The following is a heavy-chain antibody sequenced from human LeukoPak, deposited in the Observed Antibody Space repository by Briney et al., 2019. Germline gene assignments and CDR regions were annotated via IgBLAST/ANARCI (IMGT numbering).Heavy chain of an antibody. CDR2: ISYDGNNQ. CDR1: GFTFSSYG. D-gene: IGHD5-24*01. CDR3: AKGPDGFLDY. Sequence: PGRSLRPSCAASGFTFSSYGMHWVRQAPGKGLEWVAVISYDGNNQYYADSVKGRFTISRDNSKNTLYLQMNSLRAEDTAVYYCAKGPDGFLDYWGQGTLVTVSS. J-gene: IGHJ4*02. V-gene: IGHV3-30*18.